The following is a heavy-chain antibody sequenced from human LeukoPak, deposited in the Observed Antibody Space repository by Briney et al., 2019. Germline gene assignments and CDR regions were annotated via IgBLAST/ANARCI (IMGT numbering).Heavy chain of an antibody. Sequence: ASVKVSCTASGYTFTGYFIHWVRQAPGQGLEWMGWINPNSGGTNYAQKFQGRVTMTRDTSISTAYMELSRLRSDDTAVYYCARERKEYSSSWYTPYYYYMDVWGKGTTVTVSS. CDR2: INPNSGGT. D-gene: IGHD6-13*01. J-gene: IGHJ6*03. V-gene: IGHV1-2*02. CDR1: GYTFTGYF. CDR3: ARERKEYSSSWYTPYYYYMDV.